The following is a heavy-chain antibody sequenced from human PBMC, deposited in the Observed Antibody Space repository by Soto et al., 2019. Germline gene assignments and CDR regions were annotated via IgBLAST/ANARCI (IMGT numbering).Heavy chain of an antibody. Sequence: QVQLVQSGAEVKKPGSSVKVSCKASGGTFSSYAISWVRQAPGQGLEWMGGIIPIFGTANYAQKFQGRVTITAGDSTGTAYMELSSLRSADTAVYYCAREVVVAATGWFDPWGQGTLVTVSS. CDR3: AREVVVAATGWFDP. V-gene: IGHV1-69*12. CDR2: IIPIFGTA. J-gene: IGHJ5*02. CDR1: GGTFSSYA. D-gene: IGHD2-15*01.